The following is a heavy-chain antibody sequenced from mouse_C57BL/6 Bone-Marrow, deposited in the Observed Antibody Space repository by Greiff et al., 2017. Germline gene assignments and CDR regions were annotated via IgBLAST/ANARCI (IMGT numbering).Heavy chain of an antibody. J-gene: IGHJ3*01. V-gene: IGHV1-81*01. Sequence: QVQLQQSGAELAMPGASVKLSCKASGYTFTSYGISWVKQRTGQGLEWIGEIYPRSGNTYYNEKFKGKATLTADKSSSTAYMELRSLTSEDSAVYFCAKRDALWFAYWGQGTLVTVSA. CDR3: AKRDALWFAY. CDR1: GYTFTSYG. CDR2: IYPRSGNT.